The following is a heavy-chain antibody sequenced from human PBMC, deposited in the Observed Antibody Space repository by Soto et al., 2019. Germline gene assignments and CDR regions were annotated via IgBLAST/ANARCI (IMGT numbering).Heavy chain of an antibody. CDR1: GFTFSNYD. Sequence: QVQLVQSGGSVVQPGRSLTLSCAAAGFTFSNYDMHWVRQAPGKGLEWVAVVSSDAGNKYYAASVKGRFTISRDSSKNTVYLQMNSMRAEDTAGYYCATALSMIVADSCDVWGQGKMVTVSS. V-gene: IGHV3-30*03. CDR3: ATALSMIVADSCDV. CDR2: VSSDAGNK. J-gene: IGHJ3*01. D-gene: IGHD3-22*01.